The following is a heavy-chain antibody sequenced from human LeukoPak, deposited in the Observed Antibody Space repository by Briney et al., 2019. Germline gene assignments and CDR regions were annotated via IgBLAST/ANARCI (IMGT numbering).Heavy chain of an antibody. CDR3: AKGLEEYSYGYGYFDY. V-gene: IGHV3-9*01. Sequence: GGSLRLSCAASGFTFDDYAMHWVRQAPGKGLEWVSGISWNSGSIGYADSVKGRFTISRDNAKNSLYLQMNSLRAEDTALYDCAKGLEEYSYGYGYFDYWGQGTLVTVSS. J-gene: IGHJ4*02. CDR2: ISWNSGSI. D-gene: IGHD5-18*01. CDR1: GFTFDDYA.